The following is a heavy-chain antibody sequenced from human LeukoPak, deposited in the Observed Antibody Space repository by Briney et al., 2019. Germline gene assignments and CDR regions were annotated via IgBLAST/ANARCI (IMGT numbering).Heavy chain of an antibody. CDR3: ARGSVVRGVITAPFDY. D-gene: IGHD3-10*01. J-gene: IGHJ4*02. CDR1: GGSFSGYY. Sequence: SETLSLTCAVYGGSFSGYYWSWIRQPPGKGLEWIGEINHSGSTTYNPSLKSRVTISVDTSKNQFSLKLNSVTAADTAVYYCARGSVVRGVITAPFDYWGQGTLVTVSS. CDR2: INHSGST. V-gene: IGHV4-34*01.